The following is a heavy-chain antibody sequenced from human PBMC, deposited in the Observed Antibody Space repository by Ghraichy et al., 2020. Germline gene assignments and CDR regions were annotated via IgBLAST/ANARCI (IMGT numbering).Heavy chain of an antibody. CDR3: ATVIGIIDPMTN. CDR1: GFTFSSYA. Sequence: GGSLRLSCAASGFTFSSYAMSWVRQAPGKGPEWVSASRGSGGRTYYADSVKGRFTISRDDSKNTLYLQINSLRAEDTAVYYCATVIGIIDPMTNWGQGTLVFVSS. V-gene: IGHV3-23*01. CDR2: SRGSGGRT. J-gene: IGHJ4*02. D-gene: IGHD2-21*01.